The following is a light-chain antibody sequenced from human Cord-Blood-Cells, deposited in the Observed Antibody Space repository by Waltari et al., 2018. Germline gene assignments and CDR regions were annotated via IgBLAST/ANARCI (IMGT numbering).Light chain of an antibody. Sequence: QSVLTQPPSASGTPGQRVTISCSGSSSNIGSNTVNWYQQLPGTAPKILINSNNQRPSGVPDRCYGSKSGTSASLAISGLQSEDEADYYCAAWDDSLNGRVFGGGTKLTVL. CDR3: AAWDDSLNGRV. CDR1: SSNIGSNT. J-gene: IGLJ3*02. CDR2: SNN. V-gene: IGLV1-44*01.